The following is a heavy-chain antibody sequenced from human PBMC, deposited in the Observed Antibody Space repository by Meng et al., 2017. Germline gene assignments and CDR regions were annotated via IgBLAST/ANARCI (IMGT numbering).Heavy chain of an antibody. D-gene: IGHD5-24*01. CDR1: GGSFSGYY. Sequence: SETLSLTCAVYGGSFSGYYWSWIRQPPGKGLEWIGEINHSGSTNYNPSLKSRVTISVDTSKNQFSLKLSSVTAADTAVYYCASLPMATIGGYWGQGTLVTVSS. CDR2: INHSGST. CDR3: ASLPMATIGGY. J-gene: IGHJ4*02. V-gene: IGHV4-34*01.